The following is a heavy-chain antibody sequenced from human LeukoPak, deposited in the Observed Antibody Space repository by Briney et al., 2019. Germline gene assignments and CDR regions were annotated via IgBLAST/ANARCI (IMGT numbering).Heavy chain of an antibody. V-gene: IGHV3-23*01. Sequence: GGSLRLSCAASGFTFNNYGMSWVRQAPGKGLEWVSTISGSGGDTYYADPLKGRFTISRDNSKNTLYLQMNSLRAEDTAVYYCVRTSKYGDSGYWGQGTLVTVSS. CDR1: GFTFNNYG. CDR2: ISGSGGDT. CDR3: VRTSKYGDSGY. J-gene: IGHJ4*02. D-gene: IGHD4-17*01.